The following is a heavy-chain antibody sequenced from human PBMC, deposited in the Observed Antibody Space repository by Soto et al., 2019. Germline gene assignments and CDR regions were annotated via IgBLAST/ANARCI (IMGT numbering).Heavy chain of an antibody. D-gene: IGHD3-10*01. CDR1: GFTFSCDA. J-gene: IGHJ5*02. CDR2: ISGSGGST. Sequence: GSLRLSCAASGFTFSCDAMSWVRQATGQGLEWVSAISGSGGSTYYADSVTGRFTISRDNSKNTLYLQMNSLRAEDTAVYYWALKNPCWSSGQYNWFDPWGQGTLVTVSS. V-gene: IGHV3-23*01. CDR3: ALKNPCWSSGQYNWFDP.